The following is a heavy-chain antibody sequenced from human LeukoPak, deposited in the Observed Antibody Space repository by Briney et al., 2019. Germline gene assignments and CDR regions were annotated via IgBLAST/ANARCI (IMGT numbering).Heavy chain of an antibody. CDR2: IHTSGST. CDR3: ARRVSSWYGYYYYMDV. CDR1: GVSISSYF. D-gene: IGHD6-13*01. V-gene: IGHV4-4*07. J-gene: IGHJ6*03. Sequence: SETLSLTCTVSGVSISSYFWSWIRQPAGKGLEWIGRIHTSGSTNYNPSLKSRVTISVDTSKNQFSLKLSSVTAADTAVYYCARRVSSWYGYYYYMDVWGKGTTVTISS.